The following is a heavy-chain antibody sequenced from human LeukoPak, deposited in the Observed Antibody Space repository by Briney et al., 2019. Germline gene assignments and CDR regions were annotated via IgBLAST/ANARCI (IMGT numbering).Heavy chain of an antibody. CDR1: GFTFSSYA. J-gene: IGHJ4*02. D-gene: IGHD2-21*02. V-gene: IGHV3-23*01. CDR3: AKSPCGGDCYSFDY. Sequence: GGSLRLSCAASGFTFSSYAMSWVRQAPGKGLEWVSAISGSGGSTYYADSVKGRFTISRDNAKNSLYLQMNSLRAEDMALYYCAKSPCGGDCYSFDYWGQGTLVTVSS. CDR2: ISGSGGST.